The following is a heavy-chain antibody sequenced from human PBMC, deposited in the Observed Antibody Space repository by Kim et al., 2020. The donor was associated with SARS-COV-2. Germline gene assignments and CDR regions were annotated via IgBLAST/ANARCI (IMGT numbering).Heavy chain of an antibody. CDR2: ISYDGSNK. D-gene: IGHD6-6*01. V-gene: IGHV3-30*18. CDR3: AKLRPSYYFDY. Sequence: GGSLRLSCAASGFTFSSYGMHWVRQAPGKGLEWVAVISYDGSNKYYADSVKGRFTISRDNSKNTLYLQMNSLRAEDTAVYYCAKLRPSYYFDYWGQGTLVTVSS. J-gene: IGHJ4*02. CDR1: GFTFSSYG.